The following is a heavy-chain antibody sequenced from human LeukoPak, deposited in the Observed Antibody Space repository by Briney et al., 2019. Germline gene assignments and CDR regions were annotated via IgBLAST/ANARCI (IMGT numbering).Heavy chain of an antibody. J-gene: IGHJ4*02. D-gene: IGHD6-13*01. Sequence: PGGSLRLSCAASGFTFSSYAMHWVRQAPGKGLEYVSAISSNGGSTYYANSVKGRFTISRDNSKNTLYLQMGSLRAEGMAVYYCARVGSSSWGQGTLVTVSS. V-gene: IGHV3-64*01. CDR1: GFTFSSYA. CDR2: ISSNGGST. CDR3: ARVGSSS.